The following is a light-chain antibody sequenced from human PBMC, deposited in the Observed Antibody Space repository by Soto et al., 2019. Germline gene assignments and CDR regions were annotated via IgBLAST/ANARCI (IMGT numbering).Light chain of an antibody. Sequence: QSVLTQAPSVSGAPGQRVTISCTGSSSNIGAGYDVHWYQQLPGTAPKLLIFGSTNRPSGVPDRFSGSKSGTSASLAITGLQAEDEAYYYCQSYDSSLNNYVFGTGTKVTVL. J-gene: IGLJ1*01. CDR3: QSYDSSLNNYV. V-gene: IGLV1-40*01. CDR2: GST. CDR1: SSNIGAGYD.